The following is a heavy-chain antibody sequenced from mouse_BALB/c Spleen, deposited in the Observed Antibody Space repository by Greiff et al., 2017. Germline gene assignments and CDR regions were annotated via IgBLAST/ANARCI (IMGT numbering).Heavy chain of an antibody. CDR1: GYSFTGYY. D-gene: IGHD2-12*01. J-gene: IGHJ4*01. CDR2: INPYNGAT. Sequence: VQLQQSGPELVKPGASVKISCKASGYSFTGYYMHWVKQSHVKSLEWIGRINPYNGATSYNQNFKDKASLTVDKSSSTAYMELHSLTSEDSAVYYCVRYEYAMDYWGQGTSVTVSS. CDR3: VRYEYAMDY. V-gene: IGHV1-31*01.